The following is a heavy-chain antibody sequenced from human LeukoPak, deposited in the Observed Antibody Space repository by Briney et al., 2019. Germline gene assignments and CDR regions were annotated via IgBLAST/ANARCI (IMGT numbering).Heavy chain of an antibody. D-gene: IGHD3-22*01. CDR3: ARSHDSSGLGLGY. J-gene: IGHJ4*02. Sequence: SQTLSLTCTVSGGSISSGGYYWSWIRQHPGKGLEWIGYIYYSGSSYYNPPLKSRVTISVDTSKNQFSLKLSSVTAADTAVYYCARSHDSSGLGLGYWGQGTLVTVSS. CDR2: IYYSGSS. V-gene: IGHV4-31*03. CDR1: GGSISSGGYY.